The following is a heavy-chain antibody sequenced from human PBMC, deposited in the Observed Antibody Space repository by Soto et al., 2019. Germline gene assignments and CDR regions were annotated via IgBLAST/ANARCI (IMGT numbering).Heavy chain of an antibody. J-gene: IGHJ4*02. CDR1: GFTFTRFS. Sequence: GGSLRLSCAASGFTFTRFSMNWVRQAPGKGLEWVSSISSTTNYIYYGDSMKGRFTISGDNAKNSLYLEMNSLRAEDTAVYYCARESEDLTSNFDYWGQGTLVTVSS. CDR3: ARESEDLTSNFDY. V-gene: IGHV3-21*06. CDR2: ISSTTNYI.